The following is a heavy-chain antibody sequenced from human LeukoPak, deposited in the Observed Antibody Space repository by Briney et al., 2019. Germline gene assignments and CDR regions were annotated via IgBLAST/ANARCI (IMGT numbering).Heavy chain of an antibody. D-gene: IGHD1-26*01. J-gene: IGHJ4*02. CDR1: GFTFSSYS. CDR3: ARDRGGSYTPLDY. V-gene: IGHV3-48*04. Sequence: GRSLRLSYTASGFTFSSYSMDCVRQAPGRGQEWVSFISGNSGAIVYADSVKARFTISRDNAMNSVYLQMNSLRAEGTAGYYCARDRGGSYTPLDYWGQGVLVTVSS. CDR2: ISGNSGAI.